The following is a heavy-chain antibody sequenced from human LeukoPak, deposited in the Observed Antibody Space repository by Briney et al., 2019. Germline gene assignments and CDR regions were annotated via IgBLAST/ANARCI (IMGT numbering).Heavy chain of an antibody. CDR1: GFAFSSYA. V-gene: IGHV3-23*01. CDR2: ISGSGSST. D-gene: IGHD5-18*01. J-gene: IGHJ4*02. Sequence: GGSLRLSCAASGFAFSSYAMSWVRQAPGKGLEWVSGISGSGSSTSYVDSVKGRFTISRDNSKNTLFLQMNSLRADDTAVYYCAKVVRGYTYGPPDYWGQGTLVTVSS. CDR3: AKVVRGYTYGPPDY.